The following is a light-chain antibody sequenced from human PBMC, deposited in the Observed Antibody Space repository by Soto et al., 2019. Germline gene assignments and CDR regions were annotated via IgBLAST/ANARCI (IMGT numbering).Light chain of an antibody. Sequence: IQLTQSPSSLSASVGDGVTVTCRASQAIGNYLDWFQQKPGKAPDHLISAASTVRSGVPSRFSGSGSGTEFTLTISGLQPEDFATYYCLQHTSYPYTFGQGTKLEVK. CDR3: LQHTSYPYT. V-gene: IGKV1-17*01. CDR2: AAS. CDR1: QAIGNY. J-gene: IGKJ2*01.